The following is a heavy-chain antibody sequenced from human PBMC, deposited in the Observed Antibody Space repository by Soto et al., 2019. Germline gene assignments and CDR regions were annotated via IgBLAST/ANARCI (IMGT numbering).Heavy chain of an antibody. J-gene: IGHJ6*02. CDR3: AKGGAVASYYYGMDV. CDR2: ISYDGSNK. V-gene: IGHV3-30*18. Sequence: PGGSLRLSCAASGFTFSGYGMHWVRQAPGKGLEWVAVISYDGSNKYYADSVKGRFTISRDNSKNTLYLQMNSLRAEDTAVYYCAKGGAVASYYYGMDVWGQGTTVTVSS. D-gene: IGHD6-19*01. CDR1: GFTFSGYG.